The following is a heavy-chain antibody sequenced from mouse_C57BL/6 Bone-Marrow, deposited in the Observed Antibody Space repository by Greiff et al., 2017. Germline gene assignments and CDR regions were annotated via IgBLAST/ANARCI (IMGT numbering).Heavy chain of an antibody. Sequence: EVKLVESGGGLVKPGGSLKLSCAASGFTFSSYAMSWVRQTPEKRLEWVATISDGGSYTYYPDNVKGRFTISRDNAKNNLYLQMSHLKSEDTAMYYCARGRTIVTYWYFDVWDTGTTVTVSS. D-gene: IGHD2-5*01. CDR1: GFTFSSYA. J-gene: IGHJ1*03. V-gene: IGHV5-4*03. CDR3: ARGRTIVTYWYFDV. CDR2: ISDGGSYT.